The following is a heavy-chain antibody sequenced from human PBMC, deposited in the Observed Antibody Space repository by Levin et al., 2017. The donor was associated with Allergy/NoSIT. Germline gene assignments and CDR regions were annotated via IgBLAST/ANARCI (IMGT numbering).Heavy chain of an antibody. CDR2: ISGSGGST. Sequence: PSGGSLRLSCAASGFTFSSYAMSWVRQAPGKGLEWVSAISGSGGSTYYADSVKGRFTISRDNSKNTLYLQMNSLRAEDTAVYYCAKGPLDYDFWSGYYTRWEDYGMDVWGQGTTVTVSS. V-gene: IGHV3-23*01. CDR3: AKGPLDYDFWSGYYTRWEDYGMDV. CDR1: GFTFSSYA. J-gene: IGHJ6*02. D-gene: IGHD3-3*01.